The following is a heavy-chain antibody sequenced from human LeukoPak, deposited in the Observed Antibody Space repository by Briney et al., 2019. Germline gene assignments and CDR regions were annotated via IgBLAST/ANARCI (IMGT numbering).Heavy chain of an antibody. CDR1: GGSISSYY. J-gene: IGHJ3*02. CDR2: VFTSGIISGNT. Sequence: SETLSLTCTVSGGSISSYYWSWVRQPPGKGLEWIGRVFTSGIISGNTNYNPAVKSPVTMSVNSSKNQFSLTLRSVTAADTAVYFCARDRYYYDSSSYFSAFDTWGEGTMVTVSS. D-gene: IGHD3-22*01. CDR3: ARDRYYYDSSSYFSAFDT. V-gene: IGHV4-4*07.